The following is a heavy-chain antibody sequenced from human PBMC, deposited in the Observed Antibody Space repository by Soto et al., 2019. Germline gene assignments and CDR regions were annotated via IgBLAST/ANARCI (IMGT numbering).Heavy chain of an antibody. V-gene: IGHV4-4*07. CDR2: IYTSGST. CDR3: ASNYYDSSGYFDY. J-gene: IGHJ4*02. Sequence: LSLTCTVSGGSISSSYWSWIRQPAGKGLEWIGRIYTSGSTNYNPSLKSRVTMSVDTSKNQFSLKLSSVTAADTAVYYCASNYYDSSGYFDYWGQGTLVTVSS. D-gene: IGHD3-22*01. CDR1: GGSISSSY.